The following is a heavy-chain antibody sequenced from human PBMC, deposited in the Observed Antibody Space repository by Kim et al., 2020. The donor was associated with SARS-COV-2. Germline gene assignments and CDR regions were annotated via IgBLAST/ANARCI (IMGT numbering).Heavy chain of an antibody. Sequence: GGSLRLSCAASGFTFSNAWMSWVRQAPGKGLEWVGRIKSKTDGGTTDYAAPVKGRFTISRDDSKNALYPQMNSLKTEDTAVYYCTTVTELWSGYFSRYYGMDVWGQGTTVTVSS. CDR2: IKSKTDGGTT. J-gene: IGHJ6*01. V-gene: IGHV3-15*01. CDR3: TTVTELWSGYFSRYYGMDV. CDR1: GFTFSNAW. D-gene: IGHD3-3*01.